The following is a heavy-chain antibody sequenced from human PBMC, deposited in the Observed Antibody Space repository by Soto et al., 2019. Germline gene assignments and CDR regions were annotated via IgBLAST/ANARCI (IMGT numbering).Heavy chain of an antibody. Sequence: EVQLVESGGGLVQPGGSLKLSCAASGFTFSGSGIHWVRQASGKGLEWVGRIRTKPNSYATAYAASVNGRFTISRDDSKNTAYLQMNSLKTEDTAVYYCTNGLVGVTGYYGMDVWGQGTTVTVSS. J-gene: IGHJ6*02. V-gene: IGHV3-73*02. CDR1: GFTFSGSG. CDR3: TNGLVGVTGYYGMDV. CDR2: IRTKPNSYAT. D-gene: IGHD3-22*01.